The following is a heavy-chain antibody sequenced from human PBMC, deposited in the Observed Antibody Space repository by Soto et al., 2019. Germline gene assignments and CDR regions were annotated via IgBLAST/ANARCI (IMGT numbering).Heavy chain of an antibody. CDR1: GGSISSGDYY. J-gene: IGHJ5*02. V-gene: IGHV4-30-4*01. Sequence: SETLSLTCTVSGGSISSGDYYWSWTRQPPGKGLEWIGYIYYSGSTYYSPSLKSRVTISVDTSKNQFSLKLSSVTAADTAVYYCARERPDGARLDPWGQGTLVTVSS. D-gene: IGHD6-6*01. CDR2: IYYSGST. CDR3: ARERPDGARLDP.